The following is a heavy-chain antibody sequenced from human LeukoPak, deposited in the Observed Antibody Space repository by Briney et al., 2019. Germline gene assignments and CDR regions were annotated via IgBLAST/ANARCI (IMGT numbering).Heavy chain of an antibody. Sequence: ASEALSLTCAVYGGSFSSYYWSWIRQPPGKGLEWIGEINHSGSTNYNPSLKSRVTISVDTSKTQFSLKLNSVTAADTAVYYCARVHVLYSSSFTYYYMDVWGKGTTVTISS. CDR2: INHSGST. D-gene: IGHD6-13*01. CDR3: ARVHVLYSSSFTYYYMDV. V-gene: IGHV4-34*01. CDR1: GGSFSSYY. J-gene: IGHJ6*03.